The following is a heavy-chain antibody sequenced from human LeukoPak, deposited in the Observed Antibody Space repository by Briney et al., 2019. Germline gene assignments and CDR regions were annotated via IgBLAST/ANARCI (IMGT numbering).Heavy chain of an antibody. CDR2: IYHSGST. V-gene: IGHV4-38-2*02. Sequence: PSETLSLTCTVSGYSISSGYYWGWIRQPPGKGLEWIGSIYHSGSTYYNPSLKSRVTISVDTSKNLFSLKLSSVTAADTAVYYCARDSRDIVVVPAASDAFDIWGQGTMVTVSS. CDR3: ARDSRDIVVVPAASDAFDI. CDR1: GYSISSGYY. D-gene: IGHD2-2*01. J-gene: IGHJ3*02.